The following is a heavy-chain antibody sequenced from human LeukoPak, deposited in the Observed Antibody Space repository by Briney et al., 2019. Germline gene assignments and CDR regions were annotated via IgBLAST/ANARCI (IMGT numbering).Heavy chain of an antibody. CDR1: GFTVSSNY. CDR3: ERDRWDYGRYYMDI. Sequence: PGGSLRLSCAASGFTVSSNYMSWVRQAPGKGLEWVSVIYSGGSTYYADSVKGRFTISRDNSKNTLYLQMNSLRAEDTAVYYCERDRWDYGRYYMDIWGKGTTVTVSS. CDR2: IYSGGST. J-gene: IGHJ6*03. D-gene: IGHD4/OR15-4a*01. V-gene: IGHV3-66*02.